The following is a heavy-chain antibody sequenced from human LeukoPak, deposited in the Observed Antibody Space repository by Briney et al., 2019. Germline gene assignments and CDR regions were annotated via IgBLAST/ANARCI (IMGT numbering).Heavy chain of an antibody. D-gene: IGHD3-16*02. Sequence: GRSLRLSCAASGFTFSSFAMHWVRQAPGEGLEWVAVISFDGSKAFYSDSVRGRFTISRDNSKNTLYVQMNTLRAEDTAVYYCARDRYDYIRRNHRYPHYFDYWGQGILVTVSS. J-gene: IGHJ4*02. V-gene: IGHV3-30-3*01. CDR1: GFTFSSFA. CDR3: ARDRYDYIRRNHRYPHYFDY. CDR2: ISFDGSKA.